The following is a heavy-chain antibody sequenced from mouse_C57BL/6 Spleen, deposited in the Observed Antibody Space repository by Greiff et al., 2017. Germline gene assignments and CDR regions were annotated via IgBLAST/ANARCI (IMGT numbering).Heavy chain of an antibody. D-gene: IGHD2-4*01. CDR1: GYTFTSYT. Sequence: VQLQQSGAELARPGASVKMSCKASGYTFTSYTMHWVKQRPGQGLEWIGYINPSSGYTKYNQKFKDKATLTADKSSSTAYMQLSSLTSEDSAVYYCARPDDYVWDFAYWGQGTLVTVSA. CDR2: INPSSGYT. CDR3: ARPDDYVWDFAY. V-gene: IGHV1-4*01. J-gene: IGHJ3*01.